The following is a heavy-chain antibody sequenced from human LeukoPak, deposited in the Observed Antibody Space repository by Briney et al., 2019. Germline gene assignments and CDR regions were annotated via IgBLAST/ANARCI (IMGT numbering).Heavy chain of an antibody. CDR2: INHDAST. CDR1: GGSFIGYY. J-gene: IGHJ6*02. Sequence: SETLSLTCGVSGGSFIGYYWSWLRQSPGKGLEWLGEINHDASTNYNPSFKSRVTISVDTSKNQFSLKLSSVTAADTAVYYCATLLTPSGYYYYGMDVWGQGTTVTVSS. D-gene: IGHD1-26*01. CDR3: ATLLTPSGYYYYGMDV. V-gene: IGHV4-34*01.